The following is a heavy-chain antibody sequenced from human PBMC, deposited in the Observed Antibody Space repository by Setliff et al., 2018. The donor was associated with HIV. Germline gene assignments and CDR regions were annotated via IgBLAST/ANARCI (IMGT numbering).Heavy chain of an antibody. CDR3: ATDPNYYDRSGEYLLGAHRDLHLDY. V-gene: IGHV1-18*01. Sequence: ASVKVSCKTSGYTFSKYGISWVRQAPGQGLEWVGWVSPYNDDRNYGQKFQDRVTVTTDTSTSTAYMELRGLRSDDTAVYYCATDPNYYDRSGEYLLGAHRDLHLDYWGQGTLVTVSS. CDR1: GYTFSKYG. J-gene: IGHJ4*02. CDR2: VSPYNDDR. D-gene: IGHD3-22*01.